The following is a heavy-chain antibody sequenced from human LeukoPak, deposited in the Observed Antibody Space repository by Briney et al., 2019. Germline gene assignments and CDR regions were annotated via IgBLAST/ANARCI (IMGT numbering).Heavy chain of an antibody. J-gene: IGHJ4*02. CDR2: IYHSGST. CDR3: ARGGVYIAARPAIDY. CDR1: GYSISSGYY. D-gene: IGHD6-6*01. Sequence: PSETLSLTCAVSGYSISSGYYWGWIRQPPGKGLEWIGSIYHSGSTYYNPSLKSRVTISVDTSKNQFSLKLSSVTAADTAVYYCARGGVYIAARPAIDYWGQGTLVTVSS. V-gene: IGHV4-38-2*01.